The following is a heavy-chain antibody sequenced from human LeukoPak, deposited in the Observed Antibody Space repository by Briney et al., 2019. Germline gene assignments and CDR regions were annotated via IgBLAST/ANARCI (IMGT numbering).Heavy chain of an antibody. Sequence: SETLSPTCAVYGGSFSGYYWSWIRQPPGKGLEWIGEINHSGSTNYNPSLKSRVTISVDTSKNQFSLKLSSVTAADTAVYYCARADYVWGSYRYTTFDYWGQGTLVTVSS. CDR2: INHSGST. CDR1: GGSFSGYY. D-gene: IGHD3-16*02. V-gene: IGHV4-34*01. J-gene: IGHJ4*02. CDR3: ARADYVWGSYRYTTFDY.